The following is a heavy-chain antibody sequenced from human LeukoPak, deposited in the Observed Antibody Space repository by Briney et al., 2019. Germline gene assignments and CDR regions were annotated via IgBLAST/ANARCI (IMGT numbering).Heavy chain of an antibody. CDR1: GYTFTSSG. CDR2: ISAYNGNT. V-gene: IGHV1-18*01. Sequence: GASVKVSCKASGYTFTSSGISWVRQAPGQGLEWMGWISAYNGNTNYAQKLQGRVTMTTDTSTSTAYMELRSLRSDDTAVYYCARDLKRYQLLTEYFQHWGQGTLVTVYS. CDR3: ARDLKRYQLLTEYFQH. J-gene: IGHJ1*01. D-gene: IGHD2-2*01.